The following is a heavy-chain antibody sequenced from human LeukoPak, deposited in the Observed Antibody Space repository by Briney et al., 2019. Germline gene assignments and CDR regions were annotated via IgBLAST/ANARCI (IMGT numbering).Heavy chain of an antibody. V-gene: IGHV4-59*08. J-gene: IGHJ4*02. D-gene: IGHD5-12*01. CDR1: GGSISSYY. CDR2: IYYSGST. CDR3: ARSRGVVATKFDC. Sequence: SETLSLTCTVSGGSISSYYWSWIRQPPGKGLEWIGYIYYSGSTNYNPSLKSRVTISVDTSKNQFSLKLSSVTAADTAVYYCARSRGVVATKFDCWGQGTLVTVSS.